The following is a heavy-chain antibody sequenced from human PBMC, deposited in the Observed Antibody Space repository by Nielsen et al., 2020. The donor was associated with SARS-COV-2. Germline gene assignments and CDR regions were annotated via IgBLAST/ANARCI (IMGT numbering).Heavy chain of an antibody. CDR2: IRSKAYGGTT. D-gene: IGHD3-3*01. Sequence: GGSLRLSCAASGFTFSSYWMSWVRQAPGKGLEWVGFIRSKAYGGTTEYAASVKGRFTISRDDSKSIAYLQMNSLKTEDTAVYYCTRGDFWSGFHFDFWCQGTLVTVSS. V-gene: IGHV3-49*04. CDR1: GFTFSSYW. CDR3: TRGDFWSGFHFDF. J-gene: IGHJ4*02.